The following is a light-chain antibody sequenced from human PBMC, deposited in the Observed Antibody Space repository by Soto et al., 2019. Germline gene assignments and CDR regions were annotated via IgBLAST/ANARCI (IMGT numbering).Light chain of an antibody. Sequence: EIVLTQSPATLSLSPGEIATLSCRASQNVDRYLAWYQQKAGQAPRLLIYEASNRATGIPARFSGSGSGTDFTLTISSLEPEDFAVYYCQQRGSWPRTFGQGTKVEIK. CDR1: QNVDRY. CDR3: QQRGSWPRT. V-gene: IGKV3-11*01. J-gene: IGKJ1*01. CDR2: EAS.